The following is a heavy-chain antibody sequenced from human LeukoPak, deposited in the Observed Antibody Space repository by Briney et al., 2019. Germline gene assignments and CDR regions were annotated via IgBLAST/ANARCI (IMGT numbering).Heavy chain of an antibody. CDR2: IGTAGDT. CDR1: GFTFSSYD. V-gene: IGHV3-13*01. D-gene: IGHD2-2*02. J-gene: IGHJ6*02. Sequence: GGSLRLSCAASGFTFSSYDMHWVRQATGKGLEWVSAIGTAGDTYYPGSVKGRFTIFRENAKDSLYLQMNSLRAGDTAVYYCARDRRYCSSTSCYTGPYYYYGMDVWGQGTTVTVSS. CDR3: ARDRRYCSSTSCYTGPYYYYGMDV.